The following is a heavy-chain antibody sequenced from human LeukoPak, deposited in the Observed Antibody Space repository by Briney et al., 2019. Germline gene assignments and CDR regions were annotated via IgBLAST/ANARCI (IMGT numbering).Heavy chain of an antibody. CDR1: GYTFTSYG. J-gene: IGHJ4*02. D-gene: IGHD1-26*01. V-gene: IGHV1-69*04. CDR3: ARVKGSGSYTIDY. Sequence: ASVKVSCKASGYTFTSYGISWVRQAPGQGLEWMGRIIPILGIANYAQKFQGRVTITADKSTSTAYMELSSLRSEDTAVYYCARVKGSGSYTIDYWGQGTLVTVSS. CDR2: IIPILGIA.